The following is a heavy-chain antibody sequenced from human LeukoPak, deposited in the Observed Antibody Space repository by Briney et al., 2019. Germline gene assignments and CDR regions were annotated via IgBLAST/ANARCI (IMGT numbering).Heavy chain of an antibody. CDR2: VNQDGSEK. D-gene: IGHD4-23*01. CDR1: GFTFSHNW. J-gene: IGHJ4*02. CDR3: ARELGGNLNY. V-gene: IGHV3-7*04. Sequence: GGSLRLSCAASGFTFSHNWMSWVRQAPGKGLEWVASVNQDGSEKHYEDSVKGRFTISRHNAKNSLYLQMNSLRGEDTAVYYCARELGGNLNYWGQGVLVTVSS.